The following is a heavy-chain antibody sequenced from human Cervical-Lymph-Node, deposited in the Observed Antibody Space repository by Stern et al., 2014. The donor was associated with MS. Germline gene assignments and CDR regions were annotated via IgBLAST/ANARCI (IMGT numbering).Heavy chain of an antibody. V-gene: IGHV3-21*01. CDR1: GFTFSSYS. CDR2: ISSSSNYI. D-gene: IGHD1-26*01. J-gene: IGHJ6*02. Sequence: EVQLVESGGGLVKPGGSLRLSCAASGFTFSSYSMNWVRQAPGKGLEWVSSISSSSNYIYYAASVKGRFTISRDNAKNSLYLQMNSLRAEDTAVYYCARDVRGLGAHEYFNYYGMDVWGQGTTVTVSS. CDR3: ARDVRGLGAHEYFNYYGMDV.